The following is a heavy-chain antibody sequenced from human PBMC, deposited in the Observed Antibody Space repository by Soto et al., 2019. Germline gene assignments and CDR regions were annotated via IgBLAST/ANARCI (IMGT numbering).Heavy chain of an antibody. Sequence: QLGASLRLSCEASGFLFHTYAMHWLRQATGKGLEWVAVISYDGRNTYYADSVKVLFTISRDNFKTTLYLQSNRQSTVYTSEYDWARPGSGNYILTGRYFFYYYSIDVWGQGTTVIVSS. V-gene: IGHV3-30-3*01. J-gene: IGHJ6*02. CDR1: GFLFHTYA. CDR2: ISYDGRNT. D-gene: IGHD3-3*01. CDR3: ARPGSGNYILTGRYFFYYYSIDV.